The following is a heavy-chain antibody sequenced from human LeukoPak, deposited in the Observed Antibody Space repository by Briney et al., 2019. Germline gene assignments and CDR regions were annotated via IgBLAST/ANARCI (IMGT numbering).Heavy chain of an antibody. CDR3: AKHEYCSGGSCCLDY. Sequence: GGSLRLSCVASGFTFSSYGMSWVRQAPGKGLEWVSTISGSGANIYYADSVKGRFTVSRENSKNTLYLQVNSLRLEDTAVYYCAKHEYCSGGSCCLDYWGQGTLVTVSS. D-gene: IGHD2-15*01. J-gene: IGHJ4*02. V-gene: IGHV3-23*01. CDR1: GFTFSSYG. CDR2: ISGSGANI.